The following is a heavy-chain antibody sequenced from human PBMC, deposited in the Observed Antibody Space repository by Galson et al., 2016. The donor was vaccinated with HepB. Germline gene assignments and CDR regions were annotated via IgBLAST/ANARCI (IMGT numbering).Heavy chain of an antibody. V-gene: IGHV4-34*01. Sequence: SETLSLTCAVYGGSSSGYFWTWIRQPPGKGLEWIGEINHSGSTTYNPSLKSRLTISVDTSKNQFSLNLTSVTAADTAVYYCAATRGLSRAFDIWAQGTMVTVSS. J-gene: IGHJ3*02. CDR1: GGSSSGYF. D-gene: IGHD4/OR15-4a*01. CDR2: INHSGST. CDR3: AATRGLSRAFDI.